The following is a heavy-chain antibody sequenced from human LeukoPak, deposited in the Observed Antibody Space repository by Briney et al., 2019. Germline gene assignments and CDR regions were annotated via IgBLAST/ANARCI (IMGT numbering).Heavy chain of an antibody. J-gene: IGHJ3*02. CDR1: AHTFTGYY. D-gene: IGHD3-16*01. Sequence: ASVKVCCKASAHTFTGYYMHWVRQAPGQGLEWMGWINPNTGATNYAQKFQGRVTMTRDTSLSTAYMKLSSLRSDDTAVYYCARLGSSDIWGQGTMVTVSS. CDR2: INPNTGAT. CDR3: ARLGSSDI. V-gene: IGHV1-2*02.